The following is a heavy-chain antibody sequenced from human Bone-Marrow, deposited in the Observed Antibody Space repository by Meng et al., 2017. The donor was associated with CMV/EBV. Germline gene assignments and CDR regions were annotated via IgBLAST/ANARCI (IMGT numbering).Heavy chain of an antibody. J-gene: IGHJ6*02. CDR2: ISAYNGNT. V-gene: IGHV1-18*01. D-gene: IGHD2-2*02. Sequence: ASVKVSCKASGYTFSSYGISWVRQAPGQGLEWMGWISAYNGNTNYAQKLQGRVTMTTDTSASTAYMELRSLRSDDTAVYYCARDLKEDCSSTSCYRDYYYYGMDVWGQGTTVTFSS. CDR1: GYTFSSYG. CDR3: ARDLKEDCSSTSCYRDYYYYGMDV.